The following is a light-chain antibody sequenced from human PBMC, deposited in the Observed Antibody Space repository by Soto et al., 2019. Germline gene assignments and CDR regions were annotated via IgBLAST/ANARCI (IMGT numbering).Light chain of an antibody. Sequence: EIVLTQSPATLSLSPGERATLSCRASQSVTSSLVWYQQKPGQSPRLLMYDASNRATDIPASFSGSGSGTDFTLTISSLETEDSAVYYCQQRSTRPRTVGGGTKVDIK. V-gene: IGKV3-11*01. CDR1: QSVTSS. CDR3: QQRSTRPRT. J-gene: IGKJ4*01. CDR2: DAS.